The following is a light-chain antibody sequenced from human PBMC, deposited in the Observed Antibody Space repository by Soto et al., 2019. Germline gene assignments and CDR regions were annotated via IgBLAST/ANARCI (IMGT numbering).Light chain of an antibody. V-gene: IGLV1-40*01. CDR3: QSYDSSLSGSKV. CDR1: SSNIGAGYD. Sequence: QSVLTQPPSVSGAPGQRVTISCTGSSSNIGAGYDVHWYQQLPGTAPKLLIYGINNRPSGVPDRFSGSKSGTSASLAITGLQAEDEADYYCQSYDSSLSGSKVFGTGTKVTVL. J-gene: IGLJ1*01. CDR2: GIN.